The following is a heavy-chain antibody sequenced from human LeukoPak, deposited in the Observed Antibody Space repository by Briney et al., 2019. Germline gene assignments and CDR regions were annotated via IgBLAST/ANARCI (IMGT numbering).Heavy chain of an antibody. CDR1: GFIFSNYD. CDR3: AKWGHFDVLTGYYVSLF. D-gene: IGHD3-9*01. J-gene: IGHJ4*02. CDR2: ICGRSDNT. Sequence: GGSLRLSCAASGFIFSNYDMNWVRQAPGKGLEWVSDICGRSDNTYYADSVKGRFTISRDSSKNTLYMQINSLRADDTAVYYCAKWGHFDVLTGYYVSLFWGQGPLVTVSS. V-gene: IGHV3-23*01.